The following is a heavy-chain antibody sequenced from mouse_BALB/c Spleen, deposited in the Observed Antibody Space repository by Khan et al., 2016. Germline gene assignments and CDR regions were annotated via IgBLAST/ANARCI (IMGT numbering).Heavy chain of an antibody. Sequence: EVELVESGGDLVKPGGSLKLSCAASGFTFSTYGMSWVRQTADRRLEWVATVSTGGSSTYYPDSVKGRFTIYSDNAKNTLYLQMNSLKSEDTAMFYCTRLAYYYDSEGFAYWGQGTLVTVSA. CDR1: GFTFSTYG. V-gene: IGHV5-6*01. D-gene: IGHD1-1*01. CDR2: VSTGGSST. J-gene: IGHJ3*01. CDR3: TRLAYYYDSEGFAY.